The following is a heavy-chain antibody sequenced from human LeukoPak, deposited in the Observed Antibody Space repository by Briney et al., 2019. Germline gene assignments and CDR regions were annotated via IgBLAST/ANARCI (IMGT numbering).Heavy chain of an antibody. Sequence: SETLSLTCAVYGGSFSGYYWSWIRQPPGKGLEWIGEINHSGGTNYNPSLKSRVTISVDTSKNQFSLKLSSVTAADTAVYYCASDFREDSSGWYTHDYWGQGTLVTVSS. CDR1: GGSFSGYY. D-gene: IGHD6-19*01. J-gene: IGHJ4*02. CDR3: ASDFREDSSGWYTHDY. V-gene: IGHV4-34*01. CDR2: INHSGGT.